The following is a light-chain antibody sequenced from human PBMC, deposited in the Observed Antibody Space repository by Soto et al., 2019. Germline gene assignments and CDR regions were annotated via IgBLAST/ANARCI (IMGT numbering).Light chain of an antibody. CDR1: QSVSSSS. Sequence: EIVLTQSPGTLSLSPGERATLSCMASQSVSSSSLAWYQQKPGQAPRFLIYGASTRATGIPDRFSGTGSGTDFTLTISRLEPEDFAVYYCQQYGTSPTTFGQGTKVDIK. CDR3: QQYGTSPTT. J-gene: IGKJ1*01. V-gene: IGKV3-20*01. CDR2: GAS.